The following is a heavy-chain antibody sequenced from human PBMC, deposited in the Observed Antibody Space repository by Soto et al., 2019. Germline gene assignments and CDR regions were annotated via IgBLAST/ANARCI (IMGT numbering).Heavy chain of an antibody. J-gene: IGHJ4*02. CDR3: ARFNYYDFWSGYDYYFDY. CDR1: GFTFSSYW. D-gene: IGHD3-3*01. Sequence: GGSLRLSCAASGFTFSSYWMSWVRQAPGKGPEWVANIKQDGSEKYYVDSVKGRFTISRDNAKNSLYLQMNSLRAEDTAVYYCARFNYYDFWSGYDYYFDYWGQGTLVTVSS. V-gene: IGHV3-7*01. CDR2: IKQDGSEK.